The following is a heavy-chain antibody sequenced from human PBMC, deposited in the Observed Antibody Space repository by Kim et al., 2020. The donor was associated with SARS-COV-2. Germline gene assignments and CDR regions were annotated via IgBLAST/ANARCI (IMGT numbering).Heavy chain of an antibody. CDR1: GYTFTGYY. D-gene: IGHD6-13*01. Sequence: ASVKVSCKASGYTFTGYYMHWVRQAPGQGLEWMGRINPNSGGTNYAQKFQGRVTMTRDTSISTAYMELSRLRSDDTAVYYCAGTGIAAAGTEEGMDVWGQGTTVTVSS. J-gene: IGHJ6*02. CDR3: AGTGIAAAGTEEGMDV. V-gene: IGHV1-2*06. CDR2: INPNSGGT.